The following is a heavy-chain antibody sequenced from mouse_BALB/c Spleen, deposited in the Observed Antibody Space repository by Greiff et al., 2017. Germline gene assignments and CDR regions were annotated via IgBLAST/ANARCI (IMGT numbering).Heavy chain of an antibody. V-gene: IGHV1-80*01. Sequence: QVQLQQSGAELVRPGSSVKISCKASGYAFSSYWMNWVKQRPGQGLEWIGQIYPGDGDTKYNEKFKGKATLTADKSSSTAYMQLSSLTSENSAVYFCARGWLLPGAMDYWGQGTSVTVSS. D-gene: IGHD2-3*01. CDR2: IYPGDGDT. CDR1: GYAFSSYW. CDR3: ARGWLLPGAMDY. J-gene: IGHJ4*01.